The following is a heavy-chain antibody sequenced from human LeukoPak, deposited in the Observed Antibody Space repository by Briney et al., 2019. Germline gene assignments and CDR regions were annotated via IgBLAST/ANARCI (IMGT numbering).Heavy chain of an antibody. Sequence: SETLSLTCAVYGGSFSGYYWSWIRQPPGKGLEWIGEINHSGSTNYNPSLKSRVTISVDTSKNQFSLKLSSVTAADTAVYYCARGADRTVTIRDGKGSFDPWGQGTLVTVSS. V-gene: IGHV4-34*01. J-gene: IGHJ5*02. CDR2: INHSGST. CDR3: ARGADRTVTIRDGKGSFDP. D-gene: IGHD4-11*01. CDR1: GGSFSGYY.